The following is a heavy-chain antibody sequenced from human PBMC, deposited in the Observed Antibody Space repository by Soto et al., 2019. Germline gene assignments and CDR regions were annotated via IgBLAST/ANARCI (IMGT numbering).Heavy chain of an antibody. CDR3: ARDDNVVVVPAALYYYYYGMDV. D-gene: IGHD2-2*01. J-gene: IGHJ6*02. V-gene: IGHV3-7*01. CDR2: IKQDGSEK. Sequence: LRLSCAASGFTFSSYWMSRVRQAPGKGLEWVANIKQDGSEKYYVDSVKGRFTISRDNAKNSLYLQMNSLRAEDTAVYYCARDDNVVVVPAALYYYYYGMDVWGQGTTVTVSS. CDR1: GFTFSSYW.